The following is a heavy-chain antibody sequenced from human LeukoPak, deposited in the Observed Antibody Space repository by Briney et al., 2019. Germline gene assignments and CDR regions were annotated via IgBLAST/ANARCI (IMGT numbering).Heavy chain of an antibody. CDR2: MYYSWST. D-gene: IGHD5-24*01. CDR3: ARGEMATIPNFDY. CDR1: GGSISSYY. J-gene: IGHJ4*02. V-gene: IGHV4-59*01. Sequence: SETLSLTCTVSGGSISSYYWTWIRQPPGKGLEWIGNMYYSWSTNYGPSLKSRVTISVDTSKKHFSLKLSSVTAADTAVYYCARGEMATIPNFDYWGQGTLVTVST.